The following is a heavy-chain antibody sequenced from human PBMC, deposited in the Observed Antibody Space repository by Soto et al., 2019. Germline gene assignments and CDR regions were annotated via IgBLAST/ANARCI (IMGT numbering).Heavy chain of an antibody. CDR3: SRGGRSGYDWGDYLEH. D-gene: IGHD5-12*01. J-gene: IGHJ4*02. Sequence: QVQLVQSGAEVKSPGASVKVSCKASGYAFTTYYIHWVRRAPGQGLEWMGIMNPSSGGTSYTQNLKGRVTMTRDTSTSTVYMELSSLRSEDTAVYYCSRGGRSGYDWGDYLEHWGQGSLVTVSS. CDR2: MNPSSGGT. V-gene: IGHV1-46*03. CDR1: GYAFTTYY.